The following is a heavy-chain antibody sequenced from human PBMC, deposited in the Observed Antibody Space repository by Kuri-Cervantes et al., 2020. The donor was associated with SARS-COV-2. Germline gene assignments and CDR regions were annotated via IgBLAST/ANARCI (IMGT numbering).Heavy chain of an antibody. J-gene: IGHJ4*02. CDR2: ISSSSSYI. V-gene: IGHV3-21*01. D-gene: IGHD2-2*01. Sequence: GGSLRLSCAASGFTFSSYSMNWVRQAPGKGLEWVSSISSSSSYIYYADSVKGRFTISRDNAKNSLYLQMNSLRAEDTAVYYCARGSSPTHSAGPAAIGCWGQGTLVTVSS. CDR3: ARGSSPTHSAGPAAIGC. CDR1: GFTFSSYS.